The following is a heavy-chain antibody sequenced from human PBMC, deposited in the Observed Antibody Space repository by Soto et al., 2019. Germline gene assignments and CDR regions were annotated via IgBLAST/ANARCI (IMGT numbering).Heavy chain of an antibody. D-gene: IGHD3-3*01. CDR1: GYTFTSYG. J-gene: IGHJ4*02. V-gene: IGHV1-18*01. CDR3: ARVQTYYDFWSGYYTAFYYDSSGYFFDY. Sequence: ASVKVSCKASGYTFTSYGISWVRQAPGQGLEWMGWISAYNGNTNYAQKLQGRVTMTTDISTSTAYMELRSLRSDDTAVYYCARVQTYYDFWSGYYTAFYYDSSGYFFDYWGQGTLVTVSS. CDR2: ISAYNGNT.